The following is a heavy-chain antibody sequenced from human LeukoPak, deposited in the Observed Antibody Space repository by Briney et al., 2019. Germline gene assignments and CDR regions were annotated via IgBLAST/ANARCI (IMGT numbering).Heavy chain of an antibody. CDR3: ARDPQAWEVPLDS. CDR2: ISNNGDTI. CDR1: GFTFSSYA. Sequence: GGSLRLSCAASGFTFSSYAMSWVRQAPGKGLEWISYISNNGDTIYYADSVKGRFTISRDNAKNSLFLQMNSLSAEDTAVYYCARDPQAWEVPLDSWGQGTLVTVSS. J-gene: IGHJ4*02. D-gene: IGHD1-26*01. V-gene: IGHV3-48*04.